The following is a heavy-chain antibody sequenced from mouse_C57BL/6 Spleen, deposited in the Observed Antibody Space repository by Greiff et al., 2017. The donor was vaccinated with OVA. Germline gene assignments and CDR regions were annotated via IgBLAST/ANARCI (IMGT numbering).Heavy chain of an antibody. CDR3: ASDCSSYYFFAY. CDR2: INPNNGGT. V-gene: IGHV1-26*01. Sequence: EVQLQQSGPELVKPGASVKISCKASGYTFPDYSMTWVKQSHGKSLEWIGDINPNNGGTSYNQKFKGKATLTVDKSSITAYMELRSLTSEDSAVYYCASDCSSYYFFAYWGQGTTLTVSS. J-gene: IGHJ2*01. CDR1: GYTFPDYS. D-gene: IGHD1-1*01.